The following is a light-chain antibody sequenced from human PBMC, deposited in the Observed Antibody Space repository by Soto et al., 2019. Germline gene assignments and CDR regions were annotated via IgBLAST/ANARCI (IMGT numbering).Light chain of an antibody. CDR1: QTVSSSYY. Sequence: EVVLTQSPGTLSLSPGERATLSCRTSQTVSSSYYLAWYQQKPGQAPRLLIYGASNRASGVPDRFSSGWSGTDFTLTISRLEPEXXXXYYCQQYVTSPPGYTFGQGTELRIK. V-gene: IGKV3-20*01. J-gene: IGKJ2*01. CDR2: GAS. CDR3: QQYVTSPPGYT.